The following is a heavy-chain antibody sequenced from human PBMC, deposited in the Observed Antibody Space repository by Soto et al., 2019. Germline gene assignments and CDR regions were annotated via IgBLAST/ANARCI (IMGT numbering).Heavy chain of an antibody. CDR1: GFTVSSNY. CDR2: IYSGGST. Sequence: GGSLRLSCAASGFTVSSNYMSWVRQAPGKGLEWVSVIYSGGSTYYADSVKGRFTISRDNSKNTLYLQMNSLRAEDTAVYYCARDREKAVAGPTDSFDIWGQGTMVTVSS. J-gene: IGHJ3*02. CDR3: ARDREKAVAGPTDSFDI. V-gene: IGHV3-66*01. D-gene: IGHD6-19*01.